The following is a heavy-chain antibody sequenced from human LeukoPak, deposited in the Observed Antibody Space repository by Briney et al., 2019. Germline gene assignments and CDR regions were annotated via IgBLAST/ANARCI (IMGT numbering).Heavy chain of an antibody. CDR2: FYVGGVT. CDR1: GGSITNNY. D-gene: IGHD3-22*01. Sequence: SETLSLTCIVSGGSITNNYWSWIRQPAGKGLEWIGRFYVGGVTEYNPSLKSRVTVSEDTPKNQFSLRLTSVTAADTAVYYCAREGRDYDGSGYYGFDYWGRGTLVTASS. V-gene: IGHV4-4*07. CDR3: AREGRDYDGSGYYGFDY. J-gene: IGHJ4*02.